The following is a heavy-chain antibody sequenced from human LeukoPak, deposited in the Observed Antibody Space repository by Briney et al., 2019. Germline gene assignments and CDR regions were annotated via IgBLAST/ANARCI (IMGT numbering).Heavy chain of an antibody. CDR2: INPNSVGT. V-gene: IGHV1-2*02. CDR3: AGPPPDYDILTGYRRYFQH. CDR1: VYTFTGYY. D-gene: IGHD3-9*01. Sequence: ASVKVSCKASVYTFTGYYMHGVRQAPGQGREWMGWINPNSVGTNYAQKFQGRGTMTRDTSISTAYMELSRLRSDDTAVYYCAGPPPDYDILTGYRRYFQHWGQGTLVTVSS. J-gene: IGHJ1*01.